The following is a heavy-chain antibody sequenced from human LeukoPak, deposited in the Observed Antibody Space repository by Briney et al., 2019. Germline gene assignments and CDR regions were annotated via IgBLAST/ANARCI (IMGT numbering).Heavy chain of an antibody. CDR1: GGTFSSYA. CDR2: IIPILGIA. V-gene: IGHV1-69*04. D-gene: IGHD1-26*01. CDR3: ARAPRPARGGDYYYYGMDV. J-gene: IGHJ6*02. Sequence: GSSVKVSCKASGGTFSSYAISWVRQAPGQGLEWMGRIIPILGIANYAQKFQGRVTITADKSTSTAYMELSSLRSEDTAVYYCARAPRPARGGDYYYYGMDVWGQGTTVTVSS.